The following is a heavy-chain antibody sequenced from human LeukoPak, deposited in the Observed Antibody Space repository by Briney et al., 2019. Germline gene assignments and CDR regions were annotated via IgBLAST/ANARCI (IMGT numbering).Heavy chain of an antibody. D-gene: IGHD3-22*01. Sequence: SETLSLTCTVSGYSISSGYYWGWIRQPPGKGLEWIGSIYHSGSTYYNPSLKSRVTISVDTSKNQFSLKLSSVTAADTAVYYCARLARGMYYYDSSGYFLDYWGQGTLVTVSS. J-gene: IGHJ4*02. CDR3: ARLARGMYYYDSSGYFLDY. V-gene: IGHV4-38-2*02. CDR1: GYSISSGYY. CDR2: IYHSGST.